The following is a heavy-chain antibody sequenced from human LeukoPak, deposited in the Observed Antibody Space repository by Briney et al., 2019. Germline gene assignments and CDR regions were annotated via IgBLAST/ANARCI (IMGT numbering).Heavy chain of an antibody. CDR3: ARDPAAAGTDY. Sequence: SETLSLTCAVSGYSISSGYYWGWIRQPPGKGLEWIGSIYHSGSTYYNPSLKSRVTISVDTSKNQFSLKLSSVTAADTAVYYCARDPAAAGTDYWGQETLVTVSS. D-gene: IGHD6-13*01. V-gene: IGHV4-38-2*02. J-gene: IGHJ4*02. CDR1: GYSISSGYY. CDR2: IYHSGST.